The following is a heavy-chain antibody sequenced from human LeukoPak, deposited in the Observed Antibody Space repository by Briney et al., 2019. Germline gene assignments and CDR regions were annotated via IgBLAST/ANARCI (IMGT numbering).Heavy chain of an antibody. Sequence: GGSLRLSCAASGFTFRTYTMNWVRQAPGKGLEWVSSIGSSGTNTHYADSVKGRFTISRDNAKNSLYLQMNSLRADDTAVYYCAKDRSTRYGMDVWGQGTTVTVSS. CDR2: IGSSGTNT. CDR1: GFTFRTYT. CDR3: AKDRSTRYGMDV. V-gene: IGHV3-21*01. J-gene: IGHJ6*02. D-gene: IGHD6-6*01.